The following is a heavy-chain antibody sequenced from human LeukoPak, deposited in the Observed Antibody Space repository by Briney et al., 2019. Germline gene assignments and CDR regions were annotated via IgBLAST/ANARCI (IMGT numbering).Heavy chain of an antibody. CDR2: ISGSGDST. CDR3: AKVNCSSTSCYGGAFDI. J-gene: IGHJ3*02. CDR1: GFTFSGYA. V-gene: IGHV3-23*01. D-gene: IGHD2-2*01. Sequence: PGGSPRLSCAASGFTFSGYAMSWVRQAPGKGLEWVSAISGSGDSTYYADSVKGRFTISRDNSKNTLYLQMNSLRAEDTAVYYCAKVNCSSTSCYGGAFDIWGQGTMVTVAS.